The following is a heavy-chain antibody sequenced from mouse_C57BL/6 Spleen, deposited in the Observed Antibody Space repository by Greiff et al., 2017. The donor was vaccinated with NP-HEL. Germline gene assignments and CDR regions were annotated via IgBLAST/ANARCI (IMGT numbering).Heavy chain of an antibody. CDR3: ARSRGRGGYWYFDV. J-gene: IGHJ1*03. D-gene: IGHD3-3*01. Sequence: QVQLQQPGAELVMPGASVKLSCKASGYTFTSYWMHWVKQRPGQGLEWIGEIDPSDSYTNYNQKFKGKSTLTVDKSSSTAYMQLSSLTSENSAVYYCARSRGRGGYWYFDVWGTGTTVTVSS. CDR2: IDPSDSYT. V-gene: IGHV1-69*01. CDR1: GYTFTSYW.